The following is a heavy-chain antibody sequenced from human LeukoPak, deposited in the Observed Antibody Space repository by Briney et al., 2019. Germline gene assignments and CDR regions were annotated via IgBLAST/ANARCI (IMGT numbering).Heavy chain of an antibody. CDR2: INWNGGST. V-gene: IGHV3-20*04. Sequence: QGGTLRLSCAASVFTFDDYGMRWVRQAPGKGLEWVSGINWNGGSTGYADSVKGRFTISRDNAKNSLYLQMNSLRAEDTALYYCARRCYPSHCFDYWGQGTLVTVPS. J-gene: IGHJ4*02. CDR1: VFTFDDYG. CDR3: ARRCYPSHCFDY. D-gene: IGHD2-15*01.